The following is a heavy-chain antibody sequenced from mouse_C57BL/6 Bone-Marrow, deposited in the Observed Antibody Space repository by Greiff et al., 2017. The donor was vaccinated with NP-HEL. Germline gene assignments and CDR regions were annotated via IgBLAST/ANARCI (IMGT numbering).Heavy chain of an antibody. CDR1: GFTFSSYG. CDR3: ARRVYDYDVDAMDY. D-gene: IGHD2-4*01. CDR2: ISSGGSYT. J-gene: IGHJ4*01. Sequence: EVQLVESGGDLVKPGGSLKLSCAASGFTFSSYGMSWVRQTPDKRLEWVATISSGGSYTYYLDSVKGRFTISRDNAKNTLYLQMSSLKSEDTAMYYCARRVYDYDVDAMDYWGQGTSVTVSS. V-gene: IGHV5-6*01.